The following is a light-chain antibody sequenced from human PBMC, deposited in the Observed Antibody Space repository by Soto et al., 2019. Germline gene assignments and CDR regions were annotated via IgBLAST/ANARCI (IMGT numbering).Light chain of an antibody. CDR1: QSVSSN. CDR3: QQYNYWPPKIT. V-gene: IGKV3-15*01. J-gene: IGKJ5*01. CDR2: GAS. Sequence: EIAMTPAPGTLSVSPGERPNLSCRPSQSVSSNLAWYQQKTGQAPRLLIYGASTRATGIPARFSGSGSGTEFTLTISSLQSEDFAVYYCQQYNYWPPKITFGQGTRLEIK.